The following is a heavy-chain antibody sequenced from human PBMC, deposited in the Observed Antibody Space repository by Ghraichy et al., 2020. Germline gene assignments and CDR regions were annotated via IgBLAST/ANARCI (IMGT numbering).Heavy chain of an antibody. CDR1: GFTFSSYA. CDR2: ISGSGGST. D-gene: IGHD5-12*01. Sequence: GGSLRLSCAASGFTFSSYAMSWVRQAPGKGLEWVSAISGSGGSTYYADSVKGRFTISRDNSKNTLYLQMNSLRAEDTAVYYCAKSRSYSGYDWPTYFDYCGQGTLVTVSS. V-gene: IGHV3-23*01. CDR3: AKSRSYSGYDWPTYFDY. J-gene: IGHJ4*02.